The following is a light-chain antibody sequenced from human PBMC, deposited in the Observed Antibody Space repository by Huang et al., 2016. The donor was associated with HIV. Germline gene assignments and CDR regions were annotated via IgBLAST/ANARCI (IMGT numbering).Light chain of an antibody. CDR1: QTVLSNSNRKNY. Sequence: DIVMTQSPDSLAVSLGERATINCKSSQTVLSNSNRKNYVAWYQQNPGQTPKLLIYWASSRESGVPDRFSGSGSGTDFTLTISSLQAEDVAVYYCQQYYTIPLTFGGGTKVEIK. V-gene: IGKV4-1*01. CDR3: QQYYTIPLT. CDR2: WAS. J-gene: IGKJ4*01.